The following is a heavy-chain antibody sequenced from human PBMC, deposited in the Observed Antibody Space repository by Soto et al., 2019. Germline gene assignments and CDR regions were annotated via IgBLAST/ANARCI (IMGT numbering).Heavy chain of an antibody. V-gene: IGHV3-7*01. CDR3: ARGYYDFWSGDAFDI. Sequence: EVQLVESGGGLVQPGGSLRLSCAASGFTFSSYWMSWVRQAPGKGLEWVANIKQDGSEKYYVDSVKGRFTISRDNAKNSLYLQMNSLRADDTAVYYSARGYYDFWSGDAFDIWGQGTMVTVSS. CDR1: GFTFSSYW. D-gene: IGHD3-3*01. CDR2: IKQDGSEK. J-gene: IGHJ3*02.